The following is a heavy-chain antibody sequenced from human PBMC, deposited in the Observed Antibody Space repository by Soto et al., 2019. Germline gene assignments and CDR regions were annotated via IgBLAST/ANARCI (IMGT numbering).Heavy chain of an antibody. CDR1: GYTFSNYG. V-gene: IGHV1-18*01. CDR2: ISAYNGNT. J-gene: IGHJ4*02. CDR3: ASDSPPVDS. Sequence: QVQLVQSGAEVKKPGASVKVSCKASGYTFSNYGISWVRQAPGQGLEWMGWISAYNGNTKYAQKLQGRVTMTTDTSTRTVYMELRSLSSDDTAVYSCASDSPPVDSWGQGPLVTVSS.